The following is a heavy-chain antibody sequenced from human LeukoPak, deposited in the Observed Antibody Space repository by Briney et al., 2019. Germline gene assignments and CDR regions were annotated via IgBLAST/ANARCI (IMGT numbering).Heavy chain of an antibody. CDR3: AKLAARDFWSSLDY. V-gene: IGHV3-30*02. J-gene: IGHJ4*02. D-gene: IGHD3-3*01. CDR2: IRYDGSNK. Sequence: GGSLRLSCAASGFTFSDYYMNWIRQAPGKGLEWVAFIRYDGSNKYYADSVKGRFTISRDNSKNTLYLQMNSLRAEDTAVYYCAKLAARDFWSSLDYWGQGTLVTVSS. CDR1: GFTFSDYY.